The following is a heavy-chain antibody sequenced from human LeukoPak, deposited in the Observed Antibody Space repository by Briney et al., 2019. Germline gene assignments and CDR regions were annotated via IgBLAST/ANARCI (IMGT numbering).Heavy chain of an antibody. CDR1: GFTFDDYG. J-gene: IGHJ4*02. Sequence: GGSLRLSCAASGFTFDDYGMSWVRQAPGKGLEWVSGINWNGGSTGYADSVKGRFTISRDNAKNSLYLQMNSLRAEDTALYYCARGEEVVPAASRIQTVFNYWGQGTLVTVSS. CDR2: INWNGGST. V-gene: IGHV3-20*04. D-gene: IGHD2-2*01. CDR3: ARGEEVVPAASRIQTVFNY.